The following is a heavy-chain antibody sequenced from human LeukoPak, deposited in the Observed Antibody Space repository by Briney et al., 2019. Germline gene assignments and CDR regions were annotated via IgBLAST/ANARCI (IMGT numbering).Heavy chain of an antibody. D-gene: IGHD6-25*01. Sequence: SETLSLTCTVSGGSISSYYWSWIRQPPGKGLEWIGYIYYSGSTNYNPSLKSRVTISADTSKNQFSLKLSSVTAADTAVYYCGRDDPPYTSGFFYWGQGILVTVSS. CDR3: GRDDPPYTSGFFY. J-gene: IGHJ4*02. CDR1: GGSISSYY. CDR2: IYYSGST. V-gene: IGHV4-59*01.